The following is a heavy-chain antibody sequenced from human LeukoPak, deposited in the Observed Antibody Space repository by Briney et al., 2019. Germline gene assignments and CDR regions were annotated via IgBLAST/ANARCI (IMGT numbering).Heavy chain of an antibody. D-gene: IGHD2-2*01. Sequence: PSETLSLTCAVYGGSFNGYYWRWIRQSPGKGLEWIGEIDHSGRTNSNPSLKSRVIISVDMSKNQFSLKLTSVTAADTAVYYCARKSIVPAGRKPYDYWDQGTLVTVSS. CDR2: IDHSGRT. CDR3: ARKSIVPAGRKPYDY. CDR1: GGSFNGYY. J-gene: IGHJ4*02. V-gene: IGHV4-34*01.